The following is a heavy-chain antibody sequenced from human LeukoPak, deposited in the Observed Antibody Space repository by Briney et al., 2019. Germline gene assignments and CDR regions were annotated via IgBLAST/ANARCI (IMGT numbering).Heavy chain of an antibody. Sequence: GGSLRLSCAASEFTFSDYYMSWIRQAPGKGLEWVSYISSSGSTIYYADSVKGRFTISRDNAKNSLYLQMNSLRAEDTAVYYCARVLHRRNYDSSVYYGYWGQGTLVTVSS. CDR2: ISSSGSTI. CDR1: EFTFSDYY. CDR3: ARVLHRRNYDSSVYYGY. J-gene: IGHJ4*02. D-gene: IGHD3-22*01. V-gene: IGHV3-11*04.